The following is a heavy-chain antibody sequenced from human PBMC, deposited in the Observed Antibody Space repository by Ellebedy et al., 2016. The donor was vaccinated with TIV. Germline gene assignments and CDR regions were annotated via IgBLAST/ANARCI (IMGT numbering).Heavy chain of an antibody. V-gene: IGHV4-34*01. J-gene: IGHJ4*02. CDR1: GGSFSGYY. CDR2: INHSGST. CDR3: ARRRPYDSSGYSHLRRSGPIDY. Sequence: SETLSLTXAVYGGSFSGYYWSWIRQPPGKGLEWIGEINHSGSTNYNPSLKSRVTISVDTSKNQFSLKLSSVTAADTAVYYCARRRPYDSSGYSHLRRSGPIDYWGQGTLVTVSS. D-gene: IGHD3-22*01.